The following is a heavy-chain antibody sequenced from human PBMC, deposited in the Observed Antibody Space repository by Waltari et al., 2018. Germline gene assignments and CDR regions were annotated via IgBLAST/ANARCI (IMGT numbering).Heavy chain of an antibody. CDR2: IYYSGST. V-gene: IGHV4-39*01. CDR1: GGSISSSSYY. CDR3: ARSKLERPFDY. Sequence: QLQLQESGPGLVKPSETLSLTCTVSGGSISSSSYYWGWIRQPPGKGLEWIGSIYYSGSTYYNPSRKSRVTISVDTSKNQFSLNLSSVTAADTAVYYCARSKLERPFDYWGQGTLVTVSS. D-gene: IGHD1-1*01. J-gene: IGHJ4*02.